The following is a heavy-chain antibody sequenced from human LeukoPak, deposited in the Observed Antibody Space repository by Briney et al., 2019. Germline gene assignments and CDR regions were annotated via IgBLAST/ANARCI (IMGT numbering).Heavy chain of an antibody. CDR2: ISSSSSYI. CDR3: ARVRDCSSSICHYYFDY. D-gene: IGHD2-2*01. Sequence: GGSLRLSCAASGFTFSSYSMNWVRQAPGKGLEWVSSISSSSSYIYYADSVKGRFTISRDNAKNSLYLQMNSLRAEDTAVYYCARVRDCSSSICHYYFDYWGQGTLVTVSS. V-gene: IGHV3-21*01. CDR1: GFTFSSYS. J-gene: IGHJ4*02.